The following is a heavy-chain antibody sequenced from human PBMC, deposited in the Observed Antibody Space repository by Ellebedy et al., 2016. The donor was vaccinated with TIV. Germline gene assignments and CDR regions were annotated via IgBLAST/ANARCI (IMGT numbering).Heavy chain of an antibody. CDR2: ISSSSSYI. CDR1: GFTFSSYS. Sequence: GESLKISXAASGFTFSSYSMNWVRQAPGKGLEWVSSISSSSSYIYYADSVKGRFTISRDNAKNSLYLQMNSLRAEDTAVYYCARVGERWLDGFDYWGQGTLVTVSS. V-gene: IGHV3-21*01. D-gene: IGHD6-19*01. J-gene: IGHJ4*02. CDR3: ARVGERWLDGFDY.